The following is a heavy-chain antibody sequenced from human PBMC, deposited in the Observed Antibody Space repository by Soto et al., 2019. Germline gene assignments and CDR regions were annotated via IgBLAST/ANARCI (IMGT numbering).Heavy chain of an antibody. Sequence: KPSETLSLTCAVYGGSFSGYYWSWIRQPPGKGLEWIGEINHSGSTNYNPSLKSRVTISVDTSKNQFSLKLSSVTAADTAVFYCARLEGLATISYYFDFWGPGALVTVSS. CDR3: ARLEGLATISYYFDF. CDR2: INHSGST. V-gene: IGHV4-34*01. J-gene: IGHJ4*02. CDR1: GGSFSGYY. D-gene: IGHD3-9*01.